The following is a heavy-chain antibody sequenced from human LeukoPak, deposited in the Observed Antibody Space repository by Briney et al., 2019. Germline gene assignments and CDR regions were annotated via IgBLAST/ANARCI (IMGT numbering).Heavy chain of an antibody. J-gene: IGHJ4*02. D-gene: IGHD6-6*01. CDR2: ISYDGSNK. Sequence: GGSLRLSCAASGFTFSSYAMHWVRQAPGKGLEWVAAISYDGSNKYYADSVKGRFTISRDNSKNTLYLQMNSLRAEDTAVYYCARVSGRQLVPFDYWGQGTLVTVSS. CDR1: GFTFSSYA. CDR3: ARVSGRQLVPFDY. V-gene: IGHV3-30*01.